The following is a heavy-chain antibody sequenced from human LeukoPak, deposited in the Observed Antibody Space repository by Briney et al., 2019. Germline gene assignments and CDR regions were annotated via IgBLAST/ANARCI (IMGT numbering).Heavy chain of an antibody. J-gene: IGHJ4*02. D-gene: IGHD3-22*01. CDR1: GFAFSDSF. V-gene: IGHV3-11*01. Sequence: GGSLRLSCAASGFAFSDSFMSWIRQAPGKGLGLISYISEGSSAIYYADSVKGRFTISRDNSKNSLYLQTNSLRAEDTAMYYCVRVTDSSLDYWGQGTLVTVSS. CDR2: ISEGSSAI. CDR3: VRVTDSSLDY.